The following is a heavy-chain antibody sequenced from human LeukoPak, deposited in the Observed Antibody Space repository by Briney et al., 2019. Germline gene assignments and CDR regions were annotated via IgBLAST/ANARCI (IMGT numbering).Heavy chain of an antibody. V-gene: IGHV3-74*01. Sequence: SGGSLRLSCAASGFTFSSYWMHWVRQAPGKGLVWVSRINSDGSSTSYADSVKGRFTISRDNAKNTLYLQMNSLRAEDTAVYYCARDEGSYYDSSGYPLKYFDLWGRGTLVTVSS. J-gene: IGHJ2*01. CDR1: GFTFSSYW. D-gene: IGHD3-22*01. CDR3: ARDEGSYYDSSGYPLKYFDL. CDR2: INSDGSST.